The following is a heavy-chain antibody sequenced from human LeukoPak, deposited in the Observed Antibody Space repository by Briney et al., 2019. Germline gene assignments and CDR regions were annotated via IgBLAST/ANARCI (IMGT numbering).Heavy chain of an antibody. CDR3: AAGSFSYGSSY. Sequence: GASVKVSCKASGFTFTSSAVQWVRQARGQRLEWIGWIVVGSGDTNYAQKFQERVTITRDMSTSTAYMELSSLRSEDTAVYYCAAGSFSYGSSYWGQGTLVTVSS. J-gene: IGHJ4*02. V-gene: IGHV1-58*01. D-gene: IGHD5-18*01. CDR2: IVVGSGDT. CDR1: GFTFTSSA.